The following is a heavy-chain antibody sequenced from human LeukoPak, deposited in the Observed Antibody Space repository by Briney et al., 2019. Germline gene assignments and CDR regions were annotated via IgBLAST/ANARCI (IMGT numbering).Heavy chain of an antibody. J-gene: IGHJ5*02. D-gene: IGHD2-15*01. CDR2: IYNSGST. CDR1: GGSISSHY. V-gene: IGHV4-59*08. CDR3: ARRFCSGGICYSGQGWLDP. Sequence: SETLSLTCTVSGGSISSHYWSWIRQPPGKGLEWIGYIYNSGSTNYNPSLKSRATISLDTSKNQFSLNLSSVTAADTAVYYCARRFCSGGICYSGQGWLDPWGQGTLVTASS.